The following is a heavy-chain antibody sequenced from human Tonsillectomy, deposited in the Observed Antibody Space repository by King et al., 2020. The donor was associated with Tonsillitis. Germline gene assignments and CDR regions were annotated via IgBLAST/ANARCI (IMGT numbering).Heavy chain of an antibody. V-gene: IGHV1-69*12. CDR3: ARGPHSGIVGSGGIHYFNYMDV. CDR2: IIPIFCTE. Sequence: QLVQSGADVKKPGSSVRVSCKVSGGSFRSNAISWVRQAPGKGLEWMGGIIPIFCTEKYAQKFQGRVTITADQSTSTASMELSSLRSEDSGVYYCARGPHSGIVGSGGIHYFNYMDVWGKGTTLTVSS. CDR1: GGSFRSNA. D-gene: IGHD1-26*01. J-gene: IGHJ6*03.